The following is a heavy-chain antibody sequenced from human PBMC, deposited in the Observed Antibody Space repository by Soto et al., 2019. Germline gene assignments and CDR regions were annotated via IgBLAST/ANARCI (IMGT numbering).Heavy chain of an antibody. Sequence: SETLSLTCSVSGGSIRDYFWTWIRQPPGKGLEWIGYISSSGTINYNSSLKSRVTISLDTSRNHFSLKLSSVTAADTAVYFCARDRKLVIPGNYYYYGLDVWGPGTTVTVSS. D-gene: IGHD3-9*01. CDR3: ARDRKLVIPGNYYYYGLDV. CDR1: GGSIRDYF. CDR2: ISSSGTI. V-gene: IGHV4-59*01. J-gene: IGHJ6*02.